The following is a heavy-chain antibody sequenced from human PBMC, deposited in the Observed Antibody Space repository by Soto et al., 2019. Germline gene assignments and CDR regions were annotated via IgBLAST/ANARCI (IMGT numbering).Heavy chain of an antibody. CDR1: GFSFDTYN. Sequence: AGGSLRLSCAASGFSFDTYNMNWVRQAPGKGLEWVSSISSGRPDIFYADSVKGRFTISRDNSKNTLYLQMNSLRAEDTAVYYCARDYFPYYDNHSRFDPWGQGTLVTVSS. V-gene: IGHV3-21*01. J-gene: IGHJ5*02. D-gene: IGHD3-9*01. CDR3: ARDYFPYYDNHSRFDP. CDR2: ISSGRPDI.